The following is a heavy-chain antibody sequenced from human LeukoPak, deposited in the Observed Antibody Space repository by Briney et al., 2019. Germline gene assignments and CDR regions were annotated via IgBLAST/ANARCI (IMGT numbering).Heavy chain of an antibody. J-gene: IGHJ6*03. D-gene: IGHD3-10*01. CDR3: ARDRGYYGSGGTGYMDV. V-gene: IGHV3-7*01. CDR1: GFTFSSYW. CDR2: IKQDGSEK. Sequence: GGSLRLSCAASGFTFSSYWMSWVRQAPGKGLEWVANIKQDGSEKYYVDSVKGRFTISRDNAKNSLYLQMNSLRAEDTAVYYCARDRGYYGSGGTGYMDVWGKGTTVTISS.